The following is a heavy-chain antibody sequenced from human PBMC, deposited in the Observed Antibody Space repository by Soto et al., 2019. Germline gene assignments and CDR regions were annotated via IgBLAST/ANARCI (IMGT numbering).Heavy chain of an antibody. CDR2: INHSGST. J-gene: IGHJ6*02. CDR3: GRARHLRLYYYYGMDV. D-gene: IGHD4-17*01. CDR1: GGNFSGYY. Sequence: PSETLSLTSAVYGGNFSGYYWSWIRQPPGKGLEWIGEINHSGSTNYNPSLKSRVTISVDTSKNQFSLKLSSVTAADTAVYYCGRARHLRLYYYYGMDVGGQGTTVTVSS. V-gene: IGHV4-34*01.